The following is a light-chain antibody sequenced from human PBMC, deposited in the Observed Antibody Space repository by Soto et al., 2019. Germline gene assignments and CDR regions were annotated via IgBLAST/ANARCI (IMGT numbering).Light chain of an antibody. CDR3: AAWDDSLSGLYV. J-gene: IGLJ1*01. CDR2: RNN. CDR1: SSNIGSNY. V-gene: IGLV1-47*01. Sequence: QSVLTQPPSASGTPGQRVTISCSGSSSNIGSNYVYWYLQLPGTAPKLLIYRNNQRPSGVPDRFSGSKSGTSASLAISGLRSEDEADYYCAAWDDSLSGLYVFGTGTKLTVL.